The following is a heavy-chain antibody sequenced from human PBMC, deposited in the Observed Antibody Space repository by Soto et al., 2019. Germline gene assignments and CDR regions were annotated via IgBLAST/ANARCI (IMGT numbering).Heavy chain of an antibody. V-gene: IGHV1-8*01. Sequence: ASVKVSCKASGYTFSDHDINWARQASGQGPEWLGWMNPNSGDTGYAQNFQGRVTMTRDTSKRTAYMELSSLRSEDTAVYYCARVGGNWNDDYFDYWGQGTLVTVSS. D-gene: IGHD1-1*01. J-gene: IGHJ4*02. CDR1: GYTFSDHD. CDR2: MNPNSGDT. CDR3: ARVGGNWNDDYFDY.